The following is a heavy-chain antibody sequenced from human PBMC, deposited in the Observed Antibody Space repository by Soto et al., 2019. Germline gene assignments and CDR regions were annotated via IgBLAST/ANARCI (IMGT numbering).Heavy chain of an antibody. J-gene: IGHJ3*02. CDR2: ISGSGGDT. D-gene: IGHD2-2*01. CDR1: GFTFNNYA. CDR3: AKERSLRFCSSASCQDAFDI. Sequence: GGSLRLSCAASGFTFNNYAMSWVRQATGKGLEWISAISGSGGDTYYADSVKGRFTISRDNSKNTLYLQMNSLRAEDTAVYYCAKERSLRFCSSASCQDAFDIWGQGTMVTVSS. V-gene: IGHV3-23*01.